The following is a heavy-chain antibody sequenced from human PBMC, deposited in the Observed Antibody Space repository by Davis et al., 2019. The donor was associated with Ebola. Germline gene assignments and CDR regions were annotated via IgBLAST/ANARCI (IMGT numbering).Heavy chain of an antibody. D-gene: IGHD6-19*01. J-gene: IGHJ4*02. V-gene: IGHV3-21*06. CDR2: ISSASRNM. Sequence: GESLKISCAASGFPFRNYGMNWVRQAPGKGPEWVSSISSASRNMYYADSVKGRFTISRDNAKNSLYLQMNSLRAEDTAIYYCARDTLYGSGWYSEFDYWGQGTLVTVSS. CDR3: ARDTLYGSGWYSEFDY. CDR1: GFPFRNYG.